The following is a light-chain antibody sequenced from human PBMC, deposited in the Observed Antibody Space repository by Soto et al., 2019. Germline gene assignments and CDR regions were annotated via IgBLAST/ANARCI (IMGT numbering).Light chain of an antibody. CDR2: EGS. J-gene: IGLJ3*02. Sequence: QSALTQPASVSGSPGQSITISCTGTSSDVGTYNLVSWYQQHPGKAPKFMIYEGSQRPSGISDRFSGSKSGNTASLTISGLQAEDEADYYCCSYAGSSTGVFGGGTKLTVL. V-gene: IGLV2-23*01. CDR3: CSYAGSSTGV. CDR1: SSDVGTYNL.